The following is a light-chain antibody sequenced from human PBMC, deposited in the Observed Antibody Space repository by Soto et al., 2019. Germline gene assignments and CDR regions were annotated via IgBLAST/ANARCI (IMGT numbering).Light chain of an antibody. J-gene: IGKJ3*01. CDR2: TAS. CDR3: QQCYDNPT. Sequence: DIQMTQSPSSLSASVGDRVTITCRASQNIRNYLNWYQQKPGKAPKLLISTASTLQNGIPSRFSGSGSGTDFTLTISSLQVEDFATYFCQQCYDNPTFGPETTVNIK. V-gene: IGKV1-39*01. CDR1: QNIRNY.